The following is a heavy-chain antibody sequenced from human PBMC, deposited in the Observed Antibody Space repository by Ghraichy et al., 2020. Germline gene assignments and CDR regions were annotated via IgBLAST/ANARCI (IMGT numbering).Heavy chain of an antibody. CDR2: IKSKTDGGTT. V-gene: IGHV3-15*01. CDR1: GFTFTNAW. J-gene: IGHJ3*02. CDR3: TTDEYYGSTGFDI. Sequence: GGSLRLSCAASGFTFTNAWMSWVRQAPGKGLEWVGRIKSKTDGGTTDYAAPVKGRFTISRDDPKNMLYLQMNTLKTEDTAVYYCTTDEYYGSTGFDIWGQGTRVTVSS. D-gene: IGHD3-22*01.